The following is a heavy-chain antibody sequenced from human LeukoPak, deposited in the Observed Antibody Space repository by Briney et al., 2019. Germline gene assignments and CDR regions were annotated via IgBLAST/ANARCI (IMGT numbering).Heavy chain of an antibody. CDR2: IYYSGST. CDR3: ARELTTNAFDI. V-gene: IGHV4-30-4*08. CDR1: GGSISSGDYY. J-gene: IGHJ3*02. Sequence: PSQTLSLTCSVSGGSISSGDYYWSWIRQPPGKGLEWIGYIYYSGSTYYNPSLKSRVTISVDTSKNQFSLKLSSVTAADTAAYYCARELTTNAFDIWGQGTMVTVSS. D-gene: IGHD4-17*01.